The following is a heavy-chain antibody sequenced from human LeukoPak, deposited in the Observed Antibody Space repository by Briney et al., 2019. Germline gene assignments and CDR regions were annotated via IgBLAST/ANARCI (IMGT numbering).Heavy chain of an antibody. Sequence: GGSLRLSCAASGFTFSSYSMNWVRQAPGKGLEWVSYISSSSSTIYYADSVKGRFTISRDNAKNSLYLQMNSLRADDTSVYYCARGDDYGGDSSFDFWGQGTLVTVSS. CDR3: ARGDDYGGDSSFDF. J-gene: IGHJ4*02. CDR1: GFTFSSYS. V-gene: IGHV3-48*04. CDR2: ISSSSSTI. D-gene: IGHD4-23*01.